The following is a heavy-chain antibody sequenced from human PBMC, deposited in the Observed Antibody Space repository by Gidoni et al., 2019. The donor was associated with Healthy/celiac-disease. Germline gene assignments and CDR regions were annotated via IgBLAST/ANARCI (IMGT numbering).Heavy chain of an antibody. CDR1: GFTFSSYG. J-gene: IGHJ6*02. D-gene: IGHD5-18*01. V-gene: IGHV3-30*18. CDR3: AKDFRIQLGPPRGMYYYYYGMDV. CDR2: ISYDGSNK. Sequence: QVQLVESGGGVVQPGRSLRLSCAASGFTFSSYGMHWVRQAPGKGLEWVAVISYDGSNKYYADSVKGRFTISRDNSKNTLYLQMNSLRAEDTAVYYCAKDFRIQLGPPRGMYYYYYGMDVWGQGTTVTVSS.